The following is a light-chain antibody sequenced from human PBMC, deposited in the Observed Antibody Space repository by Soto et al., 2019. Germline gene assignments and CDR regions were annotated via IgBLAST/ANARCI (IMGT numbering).Light chain of an antibody. J-gene: IGKJ2*01. CDR2: GAS. Sequence: EIVMTQSPGTLSVSPGERATLSCRASQSVSSNLAWYQQKPGQAPRLLIYGASTRATGIPARFSGSRSGTEFTLTISSLQSEDFAVYYCQQRSNWPYTFGQGTKLEIK. V-gene: IGKV3-15*01. CDR3: QQRSNWPYT. CDR1: QSVSSN.